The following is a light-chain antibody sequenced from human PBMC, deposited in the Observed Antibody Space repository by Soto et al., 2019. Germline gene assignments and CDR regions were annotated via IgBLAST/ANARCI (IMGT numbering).Light chain of an antibody. CDR3: SSYTSSSTLLFV. CDR1: SSDVGGYNY. CDR2: EVS. Sequence: QSALTQPASVSGSPGQSITISCTGTSSDVGGYNYVSWYQQHPGKAPKLMIYEVSNRPSGVSNRFSGSKSGNTASLTISGLQAEDEADYYCSSYTSSSTLLFVFXTGPKVTVL. V-gene: IGLV2-14*01. J-gene: IGLJ1*01.